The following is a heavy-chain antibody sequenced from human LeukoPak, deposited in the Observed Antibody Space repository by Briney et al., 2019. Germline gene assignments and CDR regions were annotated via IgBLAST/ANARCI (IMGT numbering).Heavy chain of an antibody. J-gene: IGHJ6*03. Sequence: KASETLSLTCTVSGGSISSGSYYWGWIRQPPGRGLEWIGSIYYSGSTYYNPSLKSRVTISVDTSKNQFSLKLSSVTAADTAVYYCARVLKTRGRYYYYMDVWGKGTTVTVSS. D-gene: IGHD3-10*01. CDR3: ARVLKTRGRYYYYMDV. CDR2: IYYSGST. CDR1: GGSISSGSYY. V-gene: IGHV4-39*07.